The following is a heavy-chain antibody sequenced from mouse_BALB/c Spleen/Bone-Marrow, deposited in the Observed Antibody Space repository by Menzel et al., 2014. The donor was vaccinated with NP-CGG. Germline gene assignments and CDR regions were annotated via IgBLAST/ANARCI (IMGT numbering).Heavy chain of an antibody. CDR1: GYTFTDYS. CDR2: ISTYYGDA. CDR3: ARGVTTGAMDY. J-gene: IGHJ4*01. V-gene: IGHV1-67*01. Sequence: VKLVESGAELVRPGVSVKISCKGSGYTFTDYSIHWIKRSHAKSLEWIGAISTYYGDATNNQKFKGKATLTVDKSSSTAYMELARLASEDSVIYYCARGVTTGAMDYWGQGTSVTVSS. D-gene: IGHD1-1*01.